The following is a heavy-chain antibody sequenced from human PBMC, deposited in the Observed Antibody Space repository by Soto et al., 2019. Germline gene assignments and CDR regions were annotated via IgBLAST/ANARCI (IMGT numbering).Heavy chain of an antibody. CDR3: ARVENSFGGMDV. Sequence: EVQLVESGGGLVQPEGSLRLSCVVSGFTFGRHWMSWVRQAPGKGLEWVANIKEDGSEKNTVDSLKGRFTISRDNARNSVYLQMSSLRAEDTAVYYCARVENSFGGMDVWGQGTTVIVS. V-gene: IGHV3-7*05. CDR1: GFTFGRHW. D-gene: IGHD3-16*01. CDR2: IKEDGSEK. J-gene: IGHJ6*02.